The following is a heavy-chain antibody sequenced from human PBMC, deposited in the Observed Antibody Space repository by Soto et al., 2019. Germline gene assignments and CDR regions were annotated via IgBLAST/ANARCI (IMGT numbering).Heavy chain of an antibody. D-gene: IGHD5-18*01. CDR1: GFTFSSYG. Sequence: QVQLVESGGGVVQPGRSLRLSCAASGFTFSSYGIHWVRQAPGKGLEWVALISYDGTDKYYADSVKGRFTISRDNSKNTLYLQMSSLGPEDTAFYYCVKERYAQLWLEDYGMDVWGQGTTVTV. CDR2: ISYDGTDK. CDR3: VKERYAQLWLEDYGMDV. V-gene: IGHV3-30*18. J-gene: IGHJ6*02.